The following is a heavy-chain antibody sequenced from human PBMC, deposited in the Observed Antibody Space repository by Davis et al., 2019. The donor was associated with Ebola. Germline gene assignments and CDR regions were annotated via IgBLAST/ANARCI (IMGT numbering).Heavy chain of an antibody. V-gene: IGHV1-8*02. CDR3: AREGGELTYFGLFDY. CDR2: MNPNSGNT. CDR1: GYTFTSYG. J-gene: IGHJ4*02. Sequence: ASAKVSCKASGYTFTSYGISWVRQATGQGLEWMGWMNPNSGNTGYAQKFQGRVTMTRNTSISTAYMELSSLRSEDTAVYYCAREGGELTYFGLFDYWGQGTPVTVSS. D-gene: IGHD3-16*01.